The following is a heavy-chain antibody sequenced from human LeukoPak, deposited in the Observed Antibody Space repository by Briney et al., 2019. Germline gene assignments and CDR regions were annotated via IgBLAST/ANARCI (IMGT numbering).Heavy chain of an antibody. CDR2: IGNTDNT. CDR1: GFTFSNSD. J-gene: IGHJ4*02. D-gene: IGHD1-26*01. V-gene: IGHV3-23*01. Sequence: PGGSLRLSCAASGFTFSNSDMSWVRQAPGKGLEWVSTIGNTDNTYYADSVKGRFTISRDNSKNTLFLQMNSLRAEDRAVYYCAKRGPYTQYYCDYWGQGTLVTVSS. CDR3: AKRGPYTQYYCDY.